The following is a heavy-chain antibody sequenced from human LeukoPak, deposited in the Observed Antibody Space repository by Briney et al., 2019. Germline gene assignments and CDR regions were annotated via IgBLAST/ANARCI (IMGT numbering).Heavy chain of an antibody. CDR3: ARAGPPAFDP. Sequence: GGSLRLSCAASGFTFTNFEMNWVRQAPGKGLEWVSYISYSGSTTSYADSVRGRFTISRDNAKNSLYLQMNSLRAEDTAVYYCARAGPPAFDPWGQGTLVTVSS. CDR1: GFTFTNFE. V-gene: IGHV3-48*03. CDR2: ISYSGSTT. J-gene: IGHJ5*02.